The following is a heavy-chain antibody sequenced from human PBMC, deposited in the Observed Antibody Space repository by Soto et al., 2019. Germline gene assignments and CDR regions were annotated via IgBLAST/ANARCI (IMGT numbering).Heavy chain of an antibody. CDR2: ITSSSSYI. J-gene: IGHJ5*02. V-gene: IGHV3-21*01. CDR3: ARGGGYAIGWHAVAFAP. Sequence: GGSLRLSCLASGFKFSDYSMNWVRQAPGKGLEWVSSITSSSSYIHYADSVKGRLTTSRDNAKNSLFLQMNSLTAEDTAVYYCARGGGYAIGWHAVAFAPWGQGTLVTVSS. CDR1: GFKFSDYS. D-gene: IGHD6-19*01.